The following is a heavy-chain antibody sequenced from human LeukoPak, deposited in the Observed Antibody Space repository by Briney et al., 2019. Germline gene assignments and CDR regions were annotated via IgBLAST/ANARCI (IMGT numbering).Heavy chain of an antibody. V-gene: IGHV4-38-2*02. Sequence: SETLSLTCGVSGYSISSGYQWAWIRQSPGKGLEWIGSIYHSGSAHYNTSLKSRVTISVETSKNQFSLNMYSVTAADTAVYYCARDPRWLTPDCTSTSCYENYFDPWGQGTMVTVSS. CDR3: ARDPRWLTPDCTSTSCYENYFDP. J-gene: IGHJ3*01. CDR1: GYSISSGYQ. D-gene: IGHD2-2*01. CDR2: IYHSGSA.